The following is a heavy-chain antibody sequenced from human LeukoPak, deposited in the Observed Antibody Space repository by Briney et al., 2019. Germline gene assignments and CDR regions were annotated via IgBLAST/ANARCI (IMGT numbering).Heavy chain of an antibody. Sequence: ASVKVSCKASGDTFTSYDINWVRQAPGQGLEWLGWMNPNSGNTGNAHNLQGRGTMTRNTSISTAYMELSSLRSEDTAVYYCARVERYCSSTSCYDGAFDIWGQGTMVTVSS. CDR2: MNPNSGNT. J-gene: IGHJ3*02. CDR1: GDTFTSYD. CDR3: ARVERYCSSTSCYDGAFDI. V-gene: IGHV1-8*01. D-gene: IGHD2-2*01.